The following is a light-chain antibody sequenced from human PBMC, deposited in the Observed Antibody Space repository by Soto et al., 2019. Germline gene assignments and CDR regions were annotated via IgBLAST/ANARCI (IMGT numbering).Light chain of an antibody. Sequence: QSALTQPASVSASPGQSITISCTGTSSDVGGYNYVSWYQLHPAKAPKLMIYEVTNRPSGVSNLFSGSKSGNTASLTISGLQAEDEADYYCSSYTSSNTLVFGTGTKLTVL. CDR1: SSDVGGYNY. CDR2: EVT. J-gene: IGLJ1*01. V-gene: IGLV2-14*01. CDR3: SSYTSSNTLV.